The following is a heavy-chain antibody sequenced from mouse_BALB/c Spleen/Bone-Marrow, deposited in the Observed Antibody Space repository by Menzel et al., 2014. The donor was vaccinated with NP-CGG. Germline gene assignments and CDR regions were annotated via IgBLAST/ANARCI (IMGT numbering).Heavy chain of an antibody. CDR1: GYIFTSYW. D-gene: IGHD2-2*01. CDR2: IYPGSGST. V-gene: IGHV1-76*01. CDR3: ASGVTTGWFVY. Sequence: QVQLQQPGAELVRPGASVKLSCKTSGYIFTSYWIHWVKQRSGQGLEWIARIYPGSGSTYYSEKFEGKATLTADKSSSTAYMQLSSLKSEDSAIYFCASGVTTGWFVYWGQGTLVTVSA. J-gene: IGHJ3*01.